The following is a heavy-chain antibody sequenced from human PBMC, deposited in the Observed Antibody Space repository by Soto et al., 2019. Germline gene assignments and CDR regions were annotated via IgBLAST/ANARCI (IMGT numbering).Heavy chain of an antibody. J-gene: IGHJ6*02. Sequence: GGSLRLSCAASGFTVSSNYMSWVRQAPGKGLEWVAVIWYDGSNKYYADSVKGRFTISRDNSKNTLYLQMNSLRAEDTAVYYCAREGSSSGWKTYYYYYGMDVWGQGTTVTVSS. D-gene: IGHD6-19*01. V-gene: IGHV3-33*08. CDR1: GFTVSSNY. CDR3: AREGSSSGWKTYYYYYGMDV. CDR2: IWYDGSNK.